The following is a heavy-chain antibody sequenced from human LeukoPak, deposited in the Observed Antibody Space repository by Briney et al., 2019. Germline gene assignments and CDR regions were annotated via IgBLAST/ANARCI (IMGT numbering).Heavy chain of an antibody. CDR1: GFTFSSYG. CDR3: ARGQDYYDSSGYYYGYFDY. CDR2: ISGSGGST. J-gene: IGHJ4*02. Sequence: GGTLRLSCAASGFTFSSYGMSWVRQAPGKGLEWVSAISGSGGSTYYADSVKGRFTISRDNSKNTLYLQMNSLRAEDTAVYYCARGQDYYDSSGYYYGYFDYWGQGTLVTVSS. V-gene: IGHV3-23*01. D-gene: IGHD3-22*01.